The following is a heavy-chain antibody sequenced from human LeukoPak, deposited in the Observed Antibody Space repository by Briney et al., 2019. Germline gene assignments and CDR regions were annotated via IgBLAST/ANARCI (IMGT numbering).Heavy chain of an antibody. V-gene: IGHV3-7*01. Sequence: PGGSLRLSCAVSGLTFRSYWMSWVRQAPGKGLEWEANINQDGSEKYFLDSVRGRFTISRDNAKNSLALQMNTLRAEDTAVYYCARERDGRFFDYWGQGTLVTVSS. CDR1: GLTFRSYW. CDR2: INQDGSEK. D-gene: IGHD5-24*01. CDR3: ARERDGRFFDY. J-gene: IGHJ4*02.